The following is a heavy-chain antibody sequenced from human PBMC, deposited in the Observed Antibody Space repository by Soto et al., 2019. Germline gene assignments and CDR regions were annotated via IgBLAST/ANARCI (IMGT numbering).Heavy chain of an antibody. D-gene: IGHD6-6*01. V-gene: IGHV4-30-4*01. Sequence: SETLSPTSPVSAGSITTGDYFCNWLREPPWKGRDRIGYVHSLGSPYYKSYLRSRVTISGDTSRNQFSLKLSFVTAADTAVYSCVRGGPYSRSSNWFDPWGQGTMVTVSS. CDR1: AGSITTGDYF. CDR3: VRGGPYSRSSNWFDP. J-gene: IGHJ5*02. CDR2: VHSLGSP.